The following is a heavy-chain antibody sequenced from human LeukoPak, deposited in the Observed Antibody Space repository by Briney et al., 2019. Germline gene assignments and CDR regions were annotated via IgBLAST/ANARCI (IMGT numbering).Heavy chain of an antibody. J-gene: IGHJ4*02. D-gene: IGHD3-10*01. CDR2: LHYDGSNK. V-gene: IGHV3-30*02. CDR1: GFTFTTYG. Sequence: GGPLRLSCAASGFTFTTYGMHWVRQAPGKGLEWVAFLHYDGSNKYYADSVKGRFTISRDNSRNTLYLHMNSLRAEDTAVYYCAKETYGSGTYPFDYWGQGTLVTVSS. CDR3: AKETYGSGTYPFDY.